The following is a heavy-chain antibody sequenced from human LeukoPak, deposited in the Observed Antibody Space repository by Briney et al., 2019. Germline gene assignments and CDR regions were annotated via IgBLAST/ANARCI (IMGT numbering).Heavy chain of an antibody. Sequence: GESLKISCKGSGYHFTSYWIGWVRQMPGKGLEWMGIIYPGDSDTRYSPSFQGQVTISADKSISTAYLQWSSLKASDPAMYYCARVPAASPNWFDPWGQGTLATVSS. D-gene: IGHD2-2*01. J-gene: IGHJ5*02. CDR3: ARVPAASPNWFDP. CDR1: GYHFTSYW. V-gene: IGHV5-51*01. CDR2: IYPGDSDT.